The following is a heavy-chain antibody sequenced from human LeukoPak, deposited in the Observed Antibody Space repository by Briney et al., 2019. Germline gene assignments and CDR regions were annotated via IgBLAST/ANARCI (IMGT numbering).Heavy chain of an antibody. Sequence: ASVKVSCKASGYTFTSYGISWVRQAPGQGLEWMGWISAYNGNTNYAQKLQGRVTMTTGTSTSTAYMELRSLRSDDTAVYYCARVVVPAAINPNFDWLPFDYWGQGTLVTVSS. V-gene: IGHV1-18*01. D-gene: IGHD2-2*01. J-gene: IGHJ4*02. CDR2: ISAYNGNT. CDR1: GYTFTSYG. CDR3: ARVVVPAAINPNFDWLPFDY.